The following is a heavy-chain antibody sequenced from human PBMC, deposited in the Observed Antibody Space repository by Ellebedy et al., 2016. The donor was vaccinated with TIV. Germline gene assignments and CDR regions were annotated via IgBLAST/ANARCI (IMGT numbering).Heavy chain of an antibody. J-gene: IGHJ4*02. CDR3: ARDSRANIGSL. D-gene: IGHD1-26*01. CDR2: IFIGGTT. V-gene: IGHV3-53*01. CDR1: GFTVSSNY. Sequence: GGSLRLFCAASGFTVSSNYMSWVRQAPGKGLEWVSVIFIGGTTYYADSVKGRFTISRDNAKNSLYLQINSLRVEDTATYFCARDSRANIGSLWGQGTLVTVSS.